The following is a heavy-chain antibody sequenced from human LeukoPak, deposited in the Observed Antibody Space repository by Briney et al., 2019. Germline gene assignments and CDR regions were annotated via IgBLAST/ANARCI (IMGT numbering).Heavy chain of an antibody. CDR3: ARGPYYDILTGYYPFDY. D-gene: IGHD3-9*01. CDR1: GGSISSYY. V-gene: IGHV4-59*01. CDR2: IYYSGIT. J-gene: IGHJ4*02. Sequence: SETLSLTCTVSGGSISSYYWSWIRQPPGKGLEWIGYIYYSGITNYNPSLKSRVTISVDTSKNQFSLKLSSVTAADTAVYYCARGPYYDILTGYYPFDYWGQGTLVTVSS.